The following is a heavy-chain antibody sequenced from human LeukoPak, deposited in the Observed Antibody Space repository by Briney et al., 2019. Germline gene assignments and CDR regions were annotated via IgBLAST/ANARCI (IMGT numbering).Heavy chain of an antibody. V-gene: IGHV3-15*01. CDR2: IKSKTDGGTT. D-gene: IGHD2-2*01. J-gene: IGHJ4*02. CDR1: GFTFSSYS. CDR3: TSRIVVVPAAMVDY. Sequence: GGSLRLSCAASGFTFSSYSMNWVRQAPGKGLEWVGHIKSKTDGGTTDYAAPVKGRFTISRDDSKNTAYLQMNSLKTEDTAVYYCTSRIVVVPAAMVDYWGQGTLVTVSS.